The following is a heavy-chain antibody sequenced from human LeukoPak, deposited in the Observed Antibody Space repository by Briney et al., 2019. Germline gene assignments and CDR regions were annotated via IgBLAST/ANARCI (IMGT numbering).Heavy chain of an antibody. V-gene: IGHV4-34*01. CDR2: INHSGST. D-gene: IGHD3-10*01. J-gene: IGHJ5*02. CDR1: GGSFSGYY. Sequence: PSETLSLTCAVYGGSFSGYYWSWIRQPPGKGLEWIGEINHSGSTNYSPSLKSRVTISVDTSKNQFSLKLSSVTAADTAVYYCARGRGILWFGELRARFDPWGQGTLVTVSS. CDR3: ARGRGILWFGELRARFDP.